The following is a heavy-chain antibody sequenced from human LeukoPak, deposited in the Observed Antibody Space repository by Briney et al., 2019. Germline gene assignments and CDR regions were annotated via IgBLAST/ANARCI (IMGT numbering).Heavy chain of an antibody. CDR1: GGSISSHY. CDR3: ARRTLDFWSGYGFDP. CDR2: IYYSGST. D-gene: IGHD3-3*01. V-gene: IGHV4-59*11. J-gene: IGHJ5*02. Sequence: SETLSLTCTVSGGSISSHYWSWIRQPPGKGLEWIGYIYYSGSTNYNPSLKSRVTISVDTSKNQFSLKLSSVTAADTAVYYCARRTLDFWSGYGFDPWGQGTLVTVSS.